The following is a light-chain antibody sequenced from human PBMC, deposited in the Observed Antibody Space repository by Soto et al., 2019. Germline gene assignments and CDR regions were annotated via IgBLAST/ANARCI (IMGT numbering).Light chain of an antibody. Sequence: IVLTKSPGTLSLSPGERATLSCGASQSVTNNFLAWYQQKPGQAPRLLIYGASSRATGVPDRFSGSGSGKDFTLTISRLEPGDFAVYYCQQYGTLLFTFGPGTKVDI. V-gene: IGKV3-20*01. CDR2: GAS. CDR1: QSVTNNF. J-gene: IGKJ3*01. CDR3: QQYGTLLFT.